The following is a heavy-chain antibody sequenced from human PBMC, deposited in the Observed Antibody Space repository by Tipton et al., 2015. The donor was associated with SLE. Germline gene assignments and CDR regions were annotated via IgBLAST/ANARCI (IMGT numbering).Heavy chain of an antibody. V-gene: IGHV4-4*07. Sequence: TLSLTCTVSGGSIGSDYWNWIRQPAGGGLEWIGRFYTTGTIIYNPSLKSRVTISLDRSKNQFFLNLTSVTAADTAVYYCASDRVTWGQGTLVTVSS. D-gene: IGHD2-21*01. CDR2: FYTTGTI. J-gene: IGHJ5*02. CDR1: GGSIGSDY. CDR3: ASDRVT.